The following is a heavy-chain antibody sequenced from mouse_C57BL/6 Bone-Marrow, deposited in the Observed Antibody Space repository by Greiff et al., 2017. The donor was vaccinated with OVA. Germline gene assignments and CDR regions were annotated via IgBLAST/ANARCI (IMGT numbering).Heavy chain of an antibody. CDR3: ARDITTPVGDY. V-gene: IGHV1-72*01. CDR1: GYTFTSYW. CDR2: IDPNSGGT. Sequence: QVQLKQPGAELVKPGASVKLSCKASGYTFTSYWMHWVKQRPGRGLEWIGRIDPNSGGTKYNEKFKSKATLTVDKPSSTAYMQLSSLTSEDSAVYYCARDITTPVGDYWGQGTTLTVSS. J-gene: IGHJ2*01. D-gene: IGHD1-1*01.